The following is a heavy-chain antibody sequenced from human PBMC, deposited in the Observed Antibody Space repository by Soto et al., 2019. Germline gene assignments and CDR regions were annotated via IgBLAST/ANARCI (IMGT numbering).Heavy chain of an antibody. D-gene: IGHD1-1*01. CDR3: ARGRTVSSIGPLLV. J-gene: IGHJ1*01. Sequence: QIQLVQSGAEVKNPGASVKVSCKASGYNFFDYVVSWVRQAPGQGLEWMGWVSPKSGNTDYARKVQGRVTMTTDISTGTAYMELRGLISDETRVHYCARGRTVSSIGPLLVWGQGTLVSVS. V-gene: IGHV1-18*01. CDR2: VSPKSGNT. CDR1: GYNFFDYV.